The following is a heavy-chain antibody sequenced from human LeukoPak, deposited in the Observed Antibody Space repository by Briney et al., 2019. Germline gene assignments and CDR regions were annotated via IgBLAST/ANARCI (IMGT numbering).Heavy chain of an antibody. J-gene: IGHJ4*02. CDR1: GYTFTGYY. D-gene: IGHD6-6*01. CDR3: AKGYNSSFNFDY. Sequence: GASVKVSCTASGYTFTGYYMDWVRQAPGQGLGWNGWYNHNSGGPTHAQKFPSTITTTKDPSISTPYFEPSRLRSDYTAVYYCAKGYNSSFNFDYWGQGTLVTVSS. V-gene: IGHV1-2*02. CDR2: YNHNSGGP.